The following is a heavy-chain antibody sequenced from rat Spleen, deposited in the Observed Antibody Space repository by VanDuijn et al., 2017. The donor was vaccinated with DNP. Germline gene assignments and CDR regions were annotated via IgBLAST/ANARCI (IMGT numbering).Heavy chain of an antibody. V-gene: IGHV1-43*01. CDR2: INTGSGNT. J-gene: IGHJ3*01. CDR1: GYTFTSYY. D-gene: IGHD1-2*01. CDR3: ARWSSYRDWFVY. Sequence: QVQLQQSGAELAKPGSSVKISCKASGYTFTSYYIGWIKQTTGQGLECIGYINTGSGNTNYNEKFKGKATLTVDKSSSTAFMQVSSLTPDDSAVYYCARWSSYRDWFVYWGQGTLVTVSS.